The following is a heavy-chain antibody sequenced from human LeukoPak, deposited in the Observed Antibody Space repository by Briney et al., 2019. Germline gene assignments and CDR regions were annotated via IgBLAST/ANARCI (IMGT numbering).Heavy chain of an antibody. CDR2: IKDDGSDK. J-gene: IGHJ4*02. CDR3: ARHLLRGQNFDY. Sequence: PGGSLRLSCAASGFTFSRYSMNWVRQAPGQGLEWVASIKDDGSDKYYLDSVRGRFTISRDNAEDSLYLQLDDLRAEDTAVFYCARHLLRGQNFDYWGQGTLVTVSS. CDR1: GFTFSRYS. V-gene: IGHV3-7*01.